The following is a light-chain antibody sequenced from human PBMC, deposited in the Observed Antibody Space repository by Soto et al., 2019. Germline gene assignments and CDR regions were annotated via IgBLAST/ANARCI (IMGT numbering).Light chain of an antibody. V-gene: IGKV3-20*01. Sequence: EILLTQSPGTLSLSPGERATLSCRASQSVRSRYLAWYQQKPGQAPRLLIYGASSRATGMPDRFSGSGSGTDVTLTISRLEPEDVAVYYCQQYGSSPHTFGQGTKLEIK. CDR1: QSVRSRY. CDR3: QQYGSSPHT. CDR2: GAS. J-gene: IGKJ2*01.